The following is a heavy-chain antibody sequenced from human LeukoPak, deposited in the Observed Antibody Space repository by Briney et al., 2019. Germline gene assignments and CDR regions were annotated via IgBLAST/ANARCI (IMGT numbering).Heavy chain of an antibody. D-gene: IGHD6-25*01. V-gene: IGHV3-23*01. CDR2: IDSTGAYT. CDR3: AKGSAAGRPYYFDY. CDR1: GFTFSNYW. Sequence: PGGSLRLSCAASGFTFSNYWIHWVRQAPGKGLEWVSAIDSTGAYTWYADSVKGRFTISKDSSKTILYLQMNSLRAEDAAVYFCAKGSAAGRPYYFDYWGQGTLVTVSS. J-gene: IGHJ4*02.